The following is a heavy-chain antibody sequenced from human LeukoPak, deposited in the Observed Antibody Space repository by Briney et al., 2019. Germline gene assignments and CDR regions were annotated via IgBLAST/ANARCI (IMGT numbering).Heavy chain of an antibody. V-gene: IGHV1-2*07. D-gene: IGHD2-2*01. CDR1: GYTFTDYY. J-gene: IGHJ6*02. CDR3: TRDHCTRTSCYEDYYYGMDV. Sequence: ASVTVSCKASGYTFTDYYMHWVRQAPGQGLEWMGWINPNSGGTDTAHTFHCIFTLPSHPSITTAYMELTRLRSYDPSVYYCTRDHCTRTSCYEDYYYGMDVWGQGTTVTVSS. CDR2: INPNSGGT.